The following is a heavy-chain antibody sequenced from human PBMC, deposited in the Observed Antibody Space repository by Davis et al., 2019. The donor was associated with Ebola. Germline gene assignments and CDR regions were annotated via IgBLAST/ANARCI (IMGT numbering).Heavy chain of an antibody. CDR2: IYYSGTT. Sequence: SETLSLTCSVSGGSVSSTTYYWGWIRQPPGKGLEWMGSIYYSGTTYDNPPLTSRVTVSVDRSKNQFSLRLTSVTAADTAVYYCVRHPVGLSDAFDIWGQGRLVAVSS. V-gene: IGHV4-39*01. D-gene: IGHD1-26*01. J-gene: IGHJ3*02. CDR1: GGSVSSTTYY. CDR3: VRHPVGLSDAFDI.